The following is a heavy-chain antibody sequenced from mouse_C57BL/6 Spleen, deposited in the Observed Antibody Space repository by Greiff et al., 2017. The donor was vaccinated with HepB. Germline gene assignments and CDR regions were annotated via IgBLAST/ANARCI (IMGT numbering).Heavy chain of an antibody. CDR2: IWRGGST. CDR1: GFSLTSYG. CDR3: AKNLAYYYGSSYGAMDY. D-gene: IGHD1-1*01. Sequence: VQLQQSGPGLVQPSQSLSITCTVSGFSLTSYGVHWVRQSPGKGLEWLGVIWRGGSTDYNAAFMSRLSITKDNSKSQVFFKMNSLQADDTAIYYCAKNLAYYYGSSYGAMDYWGQGTSVTVSS. V-gene: IGHV2-5*01. J-gene: IGHJ4*01.